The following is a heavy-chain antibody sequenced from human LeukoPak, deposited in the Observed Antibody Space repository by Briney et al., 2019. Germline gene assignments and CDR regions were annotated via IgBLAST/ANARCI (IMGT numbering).Heavy chain of an antibody. J-gene: IGHJ4*02. V-gene: IGHV5-10-1*01. CDR2: IDPSDSYT. Sequence: GESLKISCKGSGYSFTSYCISWVRQMPGKGLEWMGRIDPSDSYTNYSPSFQGHVTISADKSISTAYLQWSSLKASDTAMYYCARLWFGELLDPNWGQGTLVTVSS. D-gene: IGHD3-10*01. CDR3: ARLWFGELLDPN. CDR1: GYSFTSYC.